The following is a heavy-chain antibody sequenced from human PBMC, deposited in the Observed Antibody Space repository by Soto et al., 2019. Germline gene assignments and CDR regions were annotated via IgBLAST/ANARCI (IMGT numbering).Heavy chain of an antibody. CDR1: GFTFSNYG. V-gene: IGHV3-30*18. CDR2: ISYDGSNK. J-gene: IGHJ5*01. Sequence: QVQLVESGGGVVQPGRSLRLSCAASGFTFSNYGIHWVRQAPGKGLEWVAVISYDGSNKYYADSVKGRFTISRDNSKNTLYLQMNSLRPEDTAVYYCAKGDWFDSWGQGTLVTVSS. D-gene: IGHD1-26*01. CDR3: AKGDWFDS.